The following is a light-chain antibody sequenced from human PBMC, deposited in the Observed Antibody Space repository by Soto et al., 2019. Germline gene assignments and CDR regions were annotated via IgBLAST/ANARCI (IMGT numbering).Light chain of an antibody. CDR2: DVS. Sequence: QSALTQPASVSGCPGQSITISCTGTSSDVGGYNYVSWYQQHPGKAPKLMIYDVSNRPSGVSNRFSGSKSGNTASLTISGLQAEDEAAYYCSSYTSSSLYVFGTGTKLTVL. V-gene: IGLV2-14*03. CDR3: SSYTSSSLYV. CDR1: SSDVGGYNY. J-gene: IGLJ1*01.